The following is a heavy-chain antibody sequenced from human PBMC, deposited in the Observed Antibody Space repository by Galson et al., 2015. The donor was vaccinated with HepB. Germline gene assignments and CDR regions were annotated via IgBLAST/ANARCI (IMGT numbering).Heavy chain of an antibody. J-gene: IGHJ4*02. CDR1: GYSFTSYW. Sequence: QSGAEVKKPGESLRISCKGSGYSFTSYWISWVRQMPGKGLEWMGRIDPSDSYTNYSPSFQGHVTISADKSISTAYLQWSSLKASDTAMYYCARGLDSSGWYASFDYWGQGTLVTVSS. V-gene: IGHV5-10-1*01. D-gene: IGHD6-19*01. CDR3: ARGLDSSGWYASFDY. CDR2: IDPSDSYT.